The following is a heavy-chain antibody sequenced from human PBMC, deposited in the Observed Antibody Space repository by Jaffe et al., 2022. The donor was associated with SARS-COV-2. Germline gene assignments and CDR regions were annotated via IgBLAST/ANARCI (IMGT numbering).Heavy chain of an antibody. V-gene: IGHV3-23*01. D-gene: IGHD6-13*01. CDR3: AKVRIAQEYSSSWLMGWFDP. J-gene: IGHJ5*02. Sequence: EVQLLESGGGLVQPGGSLRLSCAASGFTFSSYAMSWVRQAPGKGLEWVSAISGSGGSTYYADSVKGRFTISRDNSKNTLYLQMNSLRAEDTAVYYCAKVRIAQEYSSSWLMGWFDPWGQGTLVTVSS. CDR2: ISGSGGST. CDR1: GFTFSSYA.